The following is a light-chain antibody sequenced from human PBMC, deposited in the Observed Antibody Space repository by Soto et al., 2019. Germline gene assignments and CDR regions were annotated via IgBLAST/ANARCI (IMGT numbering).Light chain of an antibody. CDR1: QSISGY. V-gene: IGKV1-39*01. J-gene: IGKJ5*01. CDR2: AAS. Sequence: DIQLTQSPSSLSASIGDRVTIICRASQSISGYLNWYQQKPGKAPKPLIYAASSLQSGVPSRFSGSESGTEFTLTITSLQPAHFATYYCQQGYSNLITFGQGTRLAIK. CDR3: QQGYSNLIT.